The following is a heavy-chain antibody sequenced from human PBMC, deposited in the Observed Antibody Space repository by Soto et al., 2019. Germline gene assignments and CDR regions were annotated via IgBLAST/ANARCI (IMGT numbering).Heavy chain of an antibody. CDR1: GGTFSSYT. CDR2: IIPILYTP. J-gene: IGHJ4*02. V-gene: IGHV1-69*08. Sequence: VQLVQSGAEVKKPGSSVKVSCKAAGGTFSSYTLSWVRQAPGQGLEWMGRIIPILYTPNYAQKFQGRVTITADNSTNTAYMELSSMRSEDTAVYYCASLANWGLDYWGQGTLVNVSS. CDR3: ASLANWGLDY. D-gene: IGHD7-27*01.